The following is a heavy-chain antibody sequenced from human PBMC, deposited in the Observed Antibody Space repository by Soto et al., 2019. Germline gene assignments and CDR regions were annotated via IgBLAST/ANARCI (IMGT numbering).Heavy chain of an antibody. V-gene: IGHV3-74*01. J-gene: IGHJ4*02. Sequence: GGSLRLSCAASGFTFSSYWMHWVRQAPGKGLVWVSRINSDGSSTSYADSVKGRFTISRDNAKNTLYLQMNSLRAEDTAVYYCARVNYYDSSGYYYVYWGQGTLVTVSS. CDR1: GFTFSSYW. D-gene: IGHD3-22*01. CDR2: INSDGSST. CDR3: ARVNYYDSSGYYYVY.